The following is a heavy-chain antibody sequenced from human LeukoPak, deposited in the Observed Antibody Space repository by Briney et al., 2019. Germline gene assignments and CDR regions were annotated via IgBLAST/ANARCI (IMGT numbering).Heavy chain of an antibody. CDR3: ARGGRWLVPRTYFAP. CDR1: GGSFSGYY. J-gene: IGHJ5*02. CDR2: INHSGST. Sequence: PSETLSLTCAVYGGSFSGYYWSWVRQPPGKGLEWIGEINHSGSTNYNPSLKSRVTISVDTSKNQFSLKLRSVTAADTAVYYCARGGRWLVPRTYFAPGGQGTLVTVPS. V-gene: IGHV4-34*01. D-gene: IGHD6-19*01.